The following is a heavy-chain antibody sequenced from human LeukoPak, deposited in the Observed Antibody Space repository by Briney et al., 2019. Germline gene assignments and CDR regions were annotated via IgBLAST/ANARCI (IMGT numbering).Heavy chain of an antibody. CDR1: GFTFSDYY. Sequence: GGSLRLSCAVSGFTFSDYYMGWVRQAPGKGLEWVGRSRNKPNGYTTEYAASVKGRFTISRDDSKNSLYLQMNSLKTEDTAVYYCARDLGGGYARGMDVWGQGTTVTVSS. V-gene: IGHV3-72*01. J-gene: IGHJ6*02. D-gene: IGHD3-16*01. CDR3: ARDLGGGYARGMDV. CDR2: SRNKPNGYTT.